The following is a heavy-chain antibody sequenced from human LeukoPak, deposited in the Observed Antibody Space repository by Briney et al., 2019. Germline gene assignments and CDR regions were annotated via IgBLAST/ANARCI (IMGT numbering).Heavy chain of an antibody. Sequence: GGSLRLSCAASGFTFSTYSMNWLRLAPGKGLGWVSSISPDSNYKYYVDSEKGRFTISRDNAKSSLYLQMNSLRAEDTAVYYCARAWGIAVAGDAFDIWGQGTMVTVSS. D-gene: IGHD6-19*01. CDR3: ARAWGIAVAGDAFDI. J-gene: IGHJ3*02. V-gene: IGHV3-21*01. CDR1: GFTFSTYS. CDR2: ISPDSNYK.